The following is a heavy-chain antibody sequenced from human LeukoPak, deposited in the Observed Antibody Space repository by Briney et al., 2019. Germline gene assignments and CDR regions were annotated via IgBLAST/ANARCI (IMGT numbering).Heavy chain of an antibody. CDR3: AKLDYGGNSVDY. CDR1: GFTFSSYA. Sequence: GGSLRLSCAASGFTFSSYAMSWVRHAPGKGLEWVSAISGSGGSTYYADSVKGRFTISRDNSKNTLYLQMNSLRAEDTAVYYCAKLDYGGNSVDYWGQGTLVTVSS. J-gene: IGHJ4*02. CDR2: ISGSGGST. V-gene: IGHV3-23*01. D-gene: IGHD4-23*01.